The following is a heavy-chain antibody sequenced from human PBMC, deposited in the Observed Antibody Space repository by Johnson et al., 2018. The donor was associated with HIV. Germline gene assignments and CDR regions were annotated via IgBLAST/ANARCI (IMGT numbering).Heavy chain of an antibody. CDR3: ASGNWNYAFAFDI. Sequence: VQLVESGGGLVQPGRSLRLSCTASGFTFGDYAMSWFRQAPGKGLEWVGFIRSKAYGGTTEYAASVKDRFTVSRDDSKSIAFLQMNSLKTEDTAMYYCASGNWNYAFAFDIWGQGTMVTVSS. CDR1: GFTFGDYA. CDR2: IRSKAYGGTT. V-gene: IGHV3-49*03. J-gene: IGHJ3*02. D-gene: IGHD1-7*01.